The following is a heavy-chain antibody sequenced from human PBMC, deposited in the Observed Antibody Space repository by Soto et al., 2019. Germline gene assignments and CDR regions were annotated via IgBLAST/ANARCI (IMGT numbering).Heavy chain of an antibody. Sequence: ASVKVSCKVSGYTLTELSMHWVRQAPGKGLEWMGGFDPEDGETIYAQKFQGRVTMTEDTSTDTAYMELSSLRSEDTAVYYCATYYYDSSGPRRAFDIWGQGTMVTVSS. CDR1: GYTLTELS. CDR3: ATYYYDSSGPRRAFDI. J-gene: IGHJ3*02. D-gene: IGHD3-22*01. V-gene: IGHV1-24*01. CDR2: FDPEDGET.